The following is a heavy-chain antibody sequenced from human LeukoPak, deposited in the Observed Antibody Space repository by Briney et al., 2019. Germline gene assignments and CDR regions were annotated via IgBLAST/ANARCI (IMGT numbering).Heavy chain of an antibody. CDR2: INPNSGGT. V-gene: IGHV1-2*02. Sequence: GASVKVSCKTSGYRFTDFFLHWVRQAPGQGLEWMGWINPNSGGTNYAQKFQGRVTMTRDTSISTAYMELSRLRSDDTAVYYCARDNWGVRGVIITWSLYYFDYWGQGTLVTVSS. D-gene: IGHD3-10*01. CDR3: ARDNWGVRGVIITWSLYYFDY. CDR1: GYRFTDFF. J-gene: IGHJ4*02.